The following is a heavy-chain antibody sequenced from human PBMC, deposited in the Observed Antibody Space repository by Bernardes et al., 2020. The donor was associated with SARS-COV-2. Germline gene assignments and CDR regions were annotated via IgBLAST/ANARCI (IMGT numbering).Heavy chain of an antibody. J-gene: IGHJ2*01. CDR1: GFTFSSYA. CDR3: ARILRDNGFGSGYYDL. CDR2: ITTRSNYI. D-gene: IGHD4-17*01. V-gene: IGHV3-21*01. Sequence: GGTLRLSCEASGFTFSSYAMNWVRQAPGKGLQWVSSITTRSNYIQYTDSVVGRFTISRDNAKNSLYLEMTSLRAEDTAIYYCARILRDNGFGSGYYDLWGRGTLVTVSS.